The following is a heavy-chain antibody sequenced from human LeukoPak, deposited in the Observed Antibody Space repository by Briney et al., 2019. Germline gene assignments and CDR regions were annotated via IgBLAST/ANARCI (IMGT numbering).Heavy chain of an antibody. D-gene: IGHD6-13*01. CDR2: ISSSGSTI. CDR3: ARGQARIAAAGTSSDY. V-gene: IGHV3-11*04. Sequence: AGGSLRLSCAASGFTFSDYYMTWIRQAPGKGLEWVSFISSSGSTIYYADSVKGRFTISRDNAKNSLYLQMNSLRAEDTAVYYCARGQARIAAAGTSSDYWGQGTLVTVSS. CDR1: GFTFSDYY. J-gene: IGHJ4*02.